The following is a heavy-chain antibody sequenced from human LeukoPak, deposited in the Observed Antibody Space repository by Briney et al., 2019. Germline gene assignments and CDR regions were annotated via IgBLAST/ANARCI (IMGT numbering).Heavy chain of an antibody. CDR2: IYYSGST. CDR1: GGSLSSSTYY. Sequence: SETLSLTCTVSGGSLSSSTYYWGWIRQPPGKGLEWIGSIYYSGSTYYNPSLKSRVTISVDTSKNQFSLKLSSVTAADTAVYYCARQFDYGQVGFDYWGQGTLVTVSS. J-gene: IGHJ4*02. V-gene: IGHV4-39*01. CDR3: ARQFDYGQVGFDY. D-gene: IGHD4-17*01.